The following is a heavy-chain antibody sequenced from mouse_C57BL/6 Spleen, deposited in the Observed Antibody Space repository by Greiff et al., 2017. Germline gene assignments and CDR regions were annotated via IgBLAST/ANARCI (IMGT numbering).Heavy chain of an antibody. D-gene: IGHD2-10*02. Sequence: EVQLVESEGGLVQPGSSMKLSCTASGFTFSDYYMAWVRQVPEKGLEWVANINYDGSSTYYLDSLKSRFIISRDNAKNILYLQMSSLKSEDTATYYCARESEGYGNYEGRYAMDYWGQGTSVTVSS. CDR2: INYDGSST. CDR1: GFTFSDYY. V-gene: IGHV5-16*01. CDR3: ARESEGYGNYEGRYAMDY. J-gene: IGHJ4*01.